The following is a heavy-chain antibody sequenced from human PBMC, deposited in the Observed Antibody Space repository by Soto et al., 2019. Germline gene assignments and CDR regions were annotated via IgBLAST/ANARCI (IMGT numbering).Heavy chain of an antibody. Sequence: EVQLLESGGGLVQPGGSLRLSCAASGFTFSSYAMSWVRQAPGKGLEWVSAISGSGGSTYYADSVKGRFTISRDNSKNTLYLQMNSLRAEDTAVYYCANGRRGFRYYYYMDVWGKGTTVTVSS. D-gene: IGHD3-10*01. J-gene: IGHJ6*03. CDR3: ANGRRGFRYYYYMDV. CDR2: ISGSGGST. V-gene: IGHV3-23*01. CDR1: GFTFSSYA.